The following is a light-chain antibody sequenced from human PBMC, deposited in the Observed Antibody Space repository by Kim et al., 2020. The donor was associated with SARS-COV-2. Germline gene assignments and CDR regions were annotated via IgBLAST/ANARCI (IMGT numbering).Light chain of an antibody. CDR2: HAS. J-gene: IGKJ5*01. CDR1: QSSSFW. CDR3: QQYNTYPLT. V-gene: IGKV1-5*01. Sequence: ASVGDRVTLTCRASQSSSFWLAWYQQKPGKASNLLIYHASSLESGVPSSFSGSGSGTEFTLTISSLQPDDFATYYCQQYNTYPLTFGQGTRLEIK.